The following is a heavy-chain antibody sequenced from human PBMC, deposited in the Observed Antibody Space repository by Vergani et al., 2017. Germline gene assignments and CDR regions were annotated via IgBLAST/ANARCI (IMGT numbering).Heavy chain of an antibody. D-gene: IGHD4-17*01. CDR3: ASAMTTVTTLFRYYFDY. CDR1: GGTFSSYT. CDR2: IIPILGIA. V-gene: IGHV1-69*02. Sequence: QVQLVQSGAEVKKPGSSVKVSCKASGGTFSSYTISWVRQAPGQGLEWMGRIIPILGIANYAQKFQGRVTITADKSTSTAYMELSSLRSEDXAVYYCASAMTTVTTLFRYYFDYWGQGTLVTVSS. J-gene: IGHJ4*02.